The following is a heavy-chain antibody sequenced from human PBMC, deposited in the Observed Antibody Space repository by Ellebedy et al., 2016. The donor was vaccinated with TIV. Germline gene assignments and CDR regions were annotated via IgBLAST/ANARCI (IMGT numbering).Heavy chain of an antibody. CDR3: ARKQYYYDSGSYGWFDR. J-gene: IGHJ5*02. V-gene: IGHV3-30*03. CDR1: GFSFTPYS. Sequence: GGSLRLXXAASGFSFTPYSMSWVRQAPGKGLEWVAVISYDGSNKYYADSVKGRFTISRDNAKSSIYLQMNSLRAEDTAVYYCARKQYYYDSGSYGWFDRWGQGTLVTVSS. CDR2: ISYDGSNK. D-gene: IGHD3-10*01.